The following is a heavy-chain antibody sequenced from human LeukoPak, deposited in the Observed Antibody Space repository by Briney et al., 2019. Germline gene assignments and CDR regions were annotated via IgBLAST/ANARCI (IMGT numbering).Heavy chain of an antibody. CDR2: ISWNSGSV. Sequence: GRSLRLSCAASGFTFADYAMHWVRRAPGKGLEWVSGISWNSGSVAYADSVKGRFTISRDNAKDSLYLQMNSLRAEDTALHYCAKDMGGAVARNSFDYWGQGTLVTVSS. D-gene: IGHD6-19*01. CDR3: AKDMGGAVARNSFDY. J-gene: IGHJ4*02. CDR1: GFTFADYA. V-gene: IGHV3-9*01.